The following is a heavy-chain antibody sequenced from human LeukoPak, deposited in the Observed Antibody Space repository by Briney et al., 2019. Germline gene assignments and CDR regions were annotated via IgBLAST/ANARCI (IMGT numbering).Heavy chain of an antibody. CDR2: ISSSSSYI. CDR1: GFTFSSYS. J-gene: IGHJ6*02. Sequence: PGGSLRLSCAASGFTFSSYSMNWVRQAPGKGLEWVSSISSSSSYIYYADSVKGRFTVSRDNAKNSLYLQMNSLRAEDTAVYYCATLLWFGELFYGMDVWGQGTTVTVSS. CDR3: ATLLWFGELFYGMDV. D-gene: IGHD3-10*01. V-gene: IGHV3-21*01.